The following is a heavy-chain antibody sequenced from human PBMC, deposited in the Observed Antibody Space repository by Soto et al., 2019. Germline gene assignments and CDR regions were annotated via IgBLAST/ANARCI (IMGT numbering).Heavy chain of an antibody. CDR3: ARVYYAVTAGLDY. Sequence: QVQLVESGGGLVKPGGSLRLSCAASGFTFSDYYMSWIRQAPGKGLEWVSYISSSSSYTNYADSVKGRFTISRDNAKNSLYLQMNSLRAEDTAVYYCARVYYAVTAGLDYWGQGTLVTVSS. J-gene: IGHJ4*02. V-gene: IGHV3-11*05. CDR1: GFTFSDYY. D-gene: IGHD2-8*01. CDR2: ISSSSSYT.